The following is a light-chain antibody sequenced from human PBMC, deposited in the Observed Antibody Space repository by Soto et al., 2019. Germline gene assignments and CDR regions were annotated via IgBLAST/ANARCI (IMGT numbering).Light chain of an antibody. CDR3: HQYGSSPPLT. J-gene: IGKJ4*01. CDR2: GAS. V-gene: IGKV3-20*01. Sequence: EIVLMQSPGTLSLSPGERATLSCRASQSVSNNYVAWYQQKPGQAPRLLIAGASSRATGIPDRFSGSGSGTDFTLTISRLEPEDFGVYYCHQYGSSPPLTFGGGTKVEIK. CDR1: QSVSNNY.